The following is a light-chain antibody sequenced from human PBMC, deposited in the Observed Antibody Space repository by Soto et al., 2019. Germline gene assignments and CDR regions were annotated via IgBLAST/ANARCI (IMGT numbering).Light chain of an antibody. CDR1: QSISTY. Sequence: DIQMTQSPSSLSASVGDRVTITCRASQSISTYLNWYHQKPGKAPKLLIYAASSLQSGVPSRVSGSGSGTDFTLTISSLQPEDFATYYCQQSYSTPITFGRGTKVDIK. J-gene: IGKJ3*01. CDR2: AAS. CDR3: QQSYSTPIT. V-gene: IGKV1-39*01.